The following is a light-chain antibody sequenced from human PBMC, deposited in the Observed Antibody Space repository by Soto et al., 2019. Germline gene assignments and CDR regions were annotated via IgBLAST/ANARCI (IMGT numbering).Light chain of an antibody. CDR3: QSYDSTLSARYV. CDR1: SSNIGAGYD. J-gene: IGLJ1*01. Sequence: QSALPHPPSVSRAPGQRVTISCTGSSSNIGAGYDVHWYQQRPGTAPKLLIFGNINRPSGVPDRFSGSKSGTSASLAITGLQAEDEGDYYCQSYDSTLSARYVFGTGTKVTVL. CDR2: GNI. V-gene: IGLV1-40*01.